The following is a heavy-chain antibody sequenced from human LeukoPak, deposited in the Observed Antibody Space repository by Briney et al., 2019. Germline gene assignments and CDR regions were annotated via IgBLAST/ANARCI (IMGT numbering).Heavy chain of an antibody. CDR1: GYTLTELS. CDR2: FDPEDGET. Sequence: ASVKVSCKVSGYTLTELSMHWVRQAPGKGLEWMGGFDPEDGETIYAQNLQGRVTMTRDTSTSTAYMELRSLRSDDTAVYYCARDRAYCSGGTCHPFDYWGQGTPVTVSS. J-gene: IGHJ4*02. D-gene: IGHD2-15*01. CDR3: ARDRAYCSGGTCHPFDY. V-gene: IGHV1-24*01.